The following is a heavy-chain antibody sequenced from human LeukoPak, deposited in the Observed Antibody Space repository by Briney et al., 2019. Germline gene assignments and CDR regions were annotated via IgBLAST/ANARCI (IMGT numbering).Heavy chain of an antibody. CDR1: GDSISSYY. V-gene: IGHV4-4*07. D-gene: IGHD2-2*01. Sequence: SETLSLTCTVSGDSISSYYWSWIRDPAGPGLEWIGRIYTSGSTNYNPSLKSRVTISVDTSKNQFSLKLSSVTAADTAVYYCARDLGYCSSTSCTLKYYYYYYMDVWGKGTTVTVSS. J-gene: IGHJ6*03. CDR3: ARDLGYCSSTSCTLKYYYYYYMDV. CDR2: IYTSGST.